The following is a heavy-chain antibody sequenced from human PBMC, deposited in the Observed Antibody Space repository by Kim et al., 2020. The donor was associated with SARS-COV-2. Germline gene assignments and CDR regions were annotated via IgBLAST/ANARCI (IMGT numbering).Heavy chain of an antibody. CDR3: ARDLSNRGDY. Sequence: STTYAQKFQGRVTMTRDTSTSTVYMELSSLKSEDTAVYYCARDLSNRGDYWGQGTLVTVSS. CDR2: ST. V-gene: IGHV1-46*01. J-gene: IGHJ4*02.